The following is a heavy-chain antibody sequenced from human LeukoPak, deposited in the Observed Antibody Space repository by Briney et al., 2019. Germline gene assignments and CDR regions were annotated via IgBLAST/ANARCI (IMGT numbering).Heavy chain of an antibody. D-gene: IGHD1-26*01. J-gene: IGHJ4*02. Sequence: GGSLRLSCAASGFTFSSYAMSWVRQAPGKGLERVSAISGSGGSTYYADSVKGRFTISRDNSKNTLYLQMNSLRAEDTAVYYCAKILLSYRYFDYWGQGTLVTVSS. V-gene: IGHV3-23*01. CDR1: GFTFSSYA. CDR3: AKILLSYRYFDY. CDR2: ISGSGGST.